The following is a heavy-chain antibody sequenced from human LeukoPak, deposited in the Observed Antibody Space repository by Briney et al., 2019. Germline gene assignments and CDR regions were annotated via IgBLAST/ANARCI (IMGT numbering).Heavy chain of an antibody. CDR2: ISSSSSYI. J-gene: IGHJ5*02. D-gene: IGHD2-15*01. CDR3: ARDGEIYCSGGSCYPIWFDP. Sequence: GGSLRLSCAASGFTFSSYSMNWVRQGPGKGLEWVSSISSSSSYIYYADSVKGRFTISRDNAKNSLYLQMNSLRAEDTAVYYCARDGEIYCSGGSCYPIWFDPWGQGTLVTVSS. V-gene: IGHV3-21*01. CDR1: GFTFSSYS.